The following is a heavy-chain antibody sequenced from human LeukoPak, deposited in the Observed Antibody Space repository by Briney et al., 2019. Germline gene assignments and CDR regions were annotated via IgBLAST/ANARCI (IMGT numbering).Heavy chain of an antibody. CDR2: INPSGGCT. V-gene: IGHV1-46*01. J-gene: IGHJ3*02. CDR3: ARVKGVGEASDAFDI. D-gene: IGHD3-16*01. Sequence: ASVKVSCKASGYTFTSYYMHWVRQAPGQGLEWMGIINPSGGCTSYAQKFQGRVTMTRDTSTSTVYMELSSLRSEDTAVYYCARVKGVGEASDAFDIWGQGTMVTVSS. CDR1: GYTFTSYY.